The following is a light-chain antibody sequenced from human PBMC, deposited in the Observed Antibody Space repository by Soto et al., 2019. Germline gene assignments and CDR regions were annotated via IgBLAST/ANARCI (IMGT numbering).Light chain of an antibody. CDR3: QQYGSSPWT. Sequence: DIVMTQSPDSLAVSLGERATINCKSSQSILHSSNNKICLAWYQQKPGQPPKVLIYWASNRESGVPDRFSGSGSGTDFTLTISRLEPEDFAVYYCQQYGSSPWTFGQGTKVDIK. V-gene: IGKV4-1*01. CDR1: QSILHSSNNKIC. CDR2: WAS. J-gene: IGKJ1*01.